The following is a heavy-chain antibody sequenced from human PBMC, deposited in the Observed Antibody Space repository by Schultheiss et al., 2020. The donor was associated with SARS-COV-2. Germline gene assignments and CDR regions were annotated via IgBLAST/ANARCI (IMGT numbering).Heavy chain of an antibody. Sequence: GGSLRLSCAASGFTFSTYVMHWVRQAPGKGLEWVAVIWYDGSNKYYADSVKGRFTISRDNSRYMLYLQMNSLRADDTAIYYCASPVGYYFYAMDVWGHGTTVTVSS. CDR1: GFTFSTYV. V-gene: IGHV3-33*08. CDR3: ASPVGYYFYAMDV. D-gene: IGHD1-26*01. J-gene: IGHJ6*02. CDR2: IWYDGSNK.